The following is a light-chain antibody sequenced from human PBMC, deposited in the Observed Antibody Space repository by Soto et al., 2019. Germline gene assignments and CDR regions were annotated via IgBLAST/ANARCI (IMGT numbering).Light chain of an antibody. J-gene: IGLJ1*01. CDR2: EVN. Sequence: QSALAQPASVSGSPGQSITISCTGTSGFVGSFSLVSWYQQHPGKAPKLMIYEVNKRPSGVPDRFSGSKSGTSASLAVSGLQSEDEADYYCAAWDDSLNGGVFGTGTKLTVL. V-gene: IGLV2-14*02. CDR3: AAWDDSLNGGV. CDR1: SGFVGSFSL.